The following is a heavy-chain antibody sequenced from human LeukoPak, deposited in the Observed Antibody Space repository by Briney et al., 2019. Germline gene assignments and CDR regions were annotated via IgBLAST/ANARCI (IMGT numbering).Heavy chain of an antibody. CDR2: ITSTGSYI. CDR1: AFSFSDYN. J-gene: IGHJ6*03. D-gene: IGHD1-26*01. Sequence: AGGSLRLSCAASAFSFSDYNMNWVRQAPGKGLEWVSSITSTGSYIYYADSVKGRFTISRDNAKNSLFLQLNSLRAEDTAVYYCARDPYSGTYSDYYYYYMDVWGKGTTVTVSS. CDR3: ARDPYSGTYSDYYYYYMDV. V-gene: IGHV3-21*01.